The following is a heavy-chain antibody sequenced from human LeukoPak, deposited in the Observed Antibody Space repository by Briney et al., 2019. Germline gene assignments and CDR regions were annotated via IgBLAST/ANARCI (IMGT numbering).Heavy chain of an antibody. D-gene: IGHD3-10*01. CDR3: ARHLHYYGSGNYYYYFYAMDV. Sequence: GPSLRLSCAASGFTFSSYGMHWVRQAPGKGLEWVAVIWYDGSNKYYADSVKGRFTISRDNSKNTLYLQMNSLRADDTAVYYCARHLHYYGSGNYYYYFYAMDVWGQGTTVTVSS. J-gene: IGHJ6*02. V-gene: IGHV3-33*01. CDR1: GFTFSSYG. CDR2: IWYDGSNK.